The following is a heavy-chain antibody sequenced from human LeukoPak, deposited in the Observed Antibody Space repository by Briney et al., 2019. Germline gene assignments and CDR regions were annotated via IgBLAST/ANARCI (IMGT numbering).Heavy chain of an antibody. CDR2: ISDSGST. CDR3: ARDFGPSRGFDY. CDR1: GGXITSYY. J-gene: IGHJ4*02. D-gene: IGHD3-10*01. V-gene: IGHV4-59*01. Sequence: SETLSLTCRVSGGXITSYYCSWLRQPPGKGLDWIAFISDSGSTYYNPSLKSRVTISLDTSKKQFSLKLTSVTAADTAVYYCARDFGPSRGFDYWGQGTLVTVPS.